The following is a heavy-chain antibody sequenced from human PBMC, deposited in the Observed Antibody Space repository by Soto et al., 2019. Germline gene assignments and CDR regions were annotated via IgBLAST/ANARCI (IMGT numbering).Heavy chain of an antibody. CDR2: ITSSGSFI. Sequence: GGSLRLSCAASGFTFSNSTMNWVRQAPGKGLEWVACITSSGSFIYYADSMKGRFTISRDDAKKSLYLQMNSLRAEDTAVYYCARVPAASDRTAFYYVSKFFYFDYWGRGTQVTVSS. D-gene: IGHD3-22*01. J-gene: IGHJ4*02. V-gene: IGHV3-21*01. CDR3: ARVPAASDRTAFYYVSKFFYFDY. CDR1: GFTFSNST.